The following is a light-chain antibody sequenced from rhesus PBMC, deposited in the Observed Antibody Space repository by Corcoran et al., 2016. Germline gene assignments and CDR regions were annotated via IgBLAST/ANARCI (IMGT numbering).Light chain of an antibody. CDR2: AAS. J-gene: IGKJ3*01. V-gene: IGKV1-33*02. CDR3: QQGYSTPFT. Sequence: DIQMSQSPSSLSASVGDKVTITCRASQGISDALAWFQQKPGKAPNLLIYAASTLESGVPSRFRGSRSGTDFTLTISSLQPEDFATYDCQQGYSTPFTFGPGTKLDIK. CDR1: QGISDA.